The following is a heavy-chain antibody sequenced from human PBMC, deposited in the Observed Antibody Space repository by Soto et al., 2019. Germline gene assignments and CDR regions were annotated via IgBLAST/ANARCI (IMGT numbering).Heavy chain of an antibody. Sequence: QVQLQESGPGLVKPSQTLSLTCTVSGGSISSGGYYWSWIRQPPGKGLEWIGYIYYSGSTYYNPALKRRVTISLDTWKTQFSLKLNSVTAADPAVYYCARDKSAEHPWFDPWGQGTLVAVCS. V-gene: IGHV4-31*03. D-gene: IGHD2-21*01. CDR2: IYYSGST. J-gene: IGHJ5*02. CDR1: GGSISSGGYY. CDR3: ARDKSAEHPWFDP.